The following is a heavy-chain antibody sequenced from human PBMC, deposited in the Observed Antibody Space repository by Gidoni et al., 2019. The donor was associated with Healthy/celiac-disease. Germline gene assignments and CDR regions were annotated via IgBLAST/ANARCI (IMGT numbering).Heavy chain of an antibody. CDR3: ARERTYGDYEVSRHYYFDY. CDR1: GGSISSGDYY. Sequence: QVQLQESGPGLVKPSQTLSLTCTVSGGSISSGDYYWSWIRQPPGKGLEWIGYIYYSGSTYYNPSLKSRVTISVDTSKNQFSLKLSSVTAADTAVYYCARERTYGDYEVSRHYYFDYWGQGTLVTVSS. D-gene: IGHD4-17*01. J-gene: IGHJ4*02. CDR2: IYYSGST. V-gene: IGHV4-30-4*01.